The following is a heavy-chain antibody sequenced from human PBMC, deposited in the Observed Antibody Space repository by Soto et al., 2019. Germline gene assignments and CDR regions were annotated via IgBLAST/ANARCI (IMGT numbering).Heavy chain of an antibody. Sequence: LRLSCAASGLAFSSYSMNWVRQAPGMGLEWVSSISSSSSYIYYADSVKGRFTISRDNAKNSLYLQMNSLRAEDTAVYYCARTVVAPFDYWGQGTLVTVSS. CDR2: ISSSSSYI. CDR3: ARTVVAPFDY. V-gene: IGHV3-21*01. CDR1: GLAFSSYS. J-gene: IGHJ4*02. D-gene: IGHD2-15*01.